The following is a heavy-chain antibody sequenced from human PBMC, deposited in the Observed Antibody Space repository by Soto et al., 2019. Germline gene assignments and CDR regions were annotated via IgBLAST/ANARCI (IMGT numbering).Heavy chain of an antibody. D-gene: IGHD2-21*01. CDR1: GGSISSYY. CDR2: IHYSGST. J-gene: IGHJ5*02. CDR3: ARDIPARGTATGDX. Sequence: TLSLTCTVSGGSISSYYWSLIRQPPGKGLEWIGYIHYSGSTNYNPSLKSRVTISVDTSKNQFDLKLSSVTAADTAVYYCARDIPARGTATGDXWGQGTLVTVSX. V-gene: IGHV4-59*01.